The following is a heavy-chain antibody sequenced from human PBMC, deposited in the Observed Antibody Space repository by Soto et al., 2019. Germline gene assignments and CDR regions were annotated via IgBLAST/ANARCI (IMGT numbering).Heavy chain of an antibody. J-gene: IGHJ5*02. V-gene: IGHV4-31*03. CDR1: GGSISSAESY. D-gene: IGHD2-15*01. CDR2: INFRGRT. Sequence: KTSETLSLTCSVSGGSISSAESYWSWIRQHPGKGPEWIAFINFRGRTSYNPSLRSRVTISADTSMNQFSLNLTSVTAADTAVYYCAKGGASSQYLAPWGRGTLVTVSS. CDR3: AKGGASSQYLAP.